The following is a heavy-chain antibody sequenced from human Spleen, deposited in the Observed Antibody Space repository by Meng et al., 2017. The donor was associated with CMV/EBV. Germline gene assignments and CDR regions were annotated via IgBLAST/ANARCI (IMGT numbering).Heavy chain of an antibody. V-gene: IGHV3-30*02. CDR3: GKDLFPYQMTGFGMDY. Sequence: GESLKISCVASAFTFRTYGMHWVRQAPGKGLEWVAYTRDDGSNQHYADSVKGRFTISRDNSKNTLYLQMNSLRAEDTAVYYCGKDLFPYQMTGFGMDYWGQGTLVTVSS. CDR1: AFTFRTYG. CDR2: TRDDGSNQ. D-gene: IGHD2-2*01. J-gene: IGHJ4*02.